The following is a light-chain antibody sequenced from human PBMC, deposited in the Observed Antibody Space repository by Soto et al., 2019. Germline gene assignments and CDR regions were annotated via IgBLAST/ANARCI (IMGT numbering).Light chain of an antibody. CDR1: RSNIGSNP. Sequence: QSVLTQPPSASGTPGQRVAISCSGTRSNIGSNPVNWFQQLPGTAPKLLIYGSDQRPSGVPDRFSGSKSGTSASLAISGLKSEDEADYYCAAWDDRLFGPVFGGGTKLTVL. J-gene: IGLJ2*01. V-gene: IGLV1-44*01. CDR3: AAWDDRLFGPV. CDR2: GSD.